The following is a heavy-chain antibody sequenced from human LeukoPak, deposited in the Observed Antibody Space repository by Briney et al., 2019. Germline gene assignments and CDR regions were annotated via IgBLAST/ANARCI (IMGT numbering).Heavy chain of an antibody. V-gene: IGHV3-43*02. CDR1: GFSFYDYP. J-gene: IGHJ3*02. CDR2: ISGDGVKT. D-gene: IGHD2-15*01. CDR3: VKEIDTLGTNAFDI. Sequence: GGSLRLSCAASGFSFYDYPMHWVRQAPGKGLEWVSLISGDGVKTYYANSVRGRFTISRDNSKDSLYLQMNSLRTEDTAMYYCVKEIDTLGTNAFDIWGQGTMVTVSS.